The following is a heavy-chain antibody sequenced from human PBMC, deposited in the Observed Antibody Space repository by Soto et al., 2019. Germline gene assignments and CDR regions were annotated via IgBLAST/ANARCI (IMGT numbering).Heavy chain of an antibody. J-gene: IGHJ6*02. CDR2: IYHSGST. D-gene: IGHD2-15*01. CDR1: GGSISSSNW. CDR3: AREGALLFGGNPDYYDDLAV. V-gene: IGHV4-4*02. Sequence: SETLSLTCAVSGGSISSSNWWSWIRQPPGKGLEWIGEIYHSGSTNYNPSLKSRVTISVDKSKNQFSLTLSSVTAADTAVYYCAREGALLFGGNPDYYDDLAVWGQGTTVTVSS.